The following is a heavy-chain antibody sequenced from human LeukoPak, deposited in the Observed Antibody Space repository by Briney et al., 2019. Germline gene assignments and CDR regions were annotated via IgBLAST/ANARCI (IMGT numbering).Heavy chain of an antibody. CDR1: GFTFSSYA. J-gene: IGHJ4*02. CDR3: AKDPGPTVATPFDY. D-gene: IGHD4-11*01. V-gene: IGHV3-23*01. Sequence: GGSLRLSCAASGFTFSSYAMTWVRQAPGKGLEWVSGIGGSGGTTYYANSVKGRFTISRDDSKSTLFLQMNSLRAEDSAIYYCAKDPGPTVATPFDYWGQGTLVTVSS. CDR2: IGGSGGTT.